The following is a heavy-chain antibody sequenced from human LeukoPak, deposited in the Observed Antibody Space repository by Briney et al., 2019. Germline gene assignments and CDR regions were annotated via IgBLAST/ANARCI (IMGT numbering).Heavy chain of an antibody. CDR3: TTRSPARYCSDGACYSSADY. Sequence: GGSLRLSCAASGFTFSSYGMHWVRQAPGKGLEWVGHIRSKADGGTPDYIAPVKGRFTISRDDSKDTLYLQMNSLNTEDTAMYYCTTRSPARYCSDGACYSSADYWGQGTLVTVSS. CDR2: IRSKADGGTP. V-gene: IGHV3-15*07. J-gene: IGHJ4*02. CDR1: GFTFSSYG. D-gene: IGHD2-15*01.